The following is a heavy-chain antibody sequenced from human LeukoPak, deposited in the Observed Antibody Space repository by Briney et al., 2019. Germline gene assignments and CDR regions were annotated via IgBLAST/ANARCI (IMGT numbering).Heavy chain of an antibody. CDR3: TRGSYGDYEY. V-gene: IGHV3-21*01. CDR1: RLTFSSYT. J-gene: IGHJ4*02. CDR2: IDHSSTYL. D-gene: IGHD4-17*01. Sequence: GGSLRLPCSASRLTFSSYTMKWFRQPPGKGLEWVSSIDHSSTYLCYAATVKGRFTSSRDNAQNTLYLQMNGLRAEDTAVYYCTRGSYGDYEYWGEGTLVTVSS.